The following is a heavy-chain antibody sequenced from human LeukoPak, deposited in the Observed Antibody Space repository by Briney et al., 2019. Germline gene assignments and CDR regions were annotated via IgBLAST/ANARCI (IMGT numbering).Heavy chain of an antibody. CDR3: ARDRHSYGYYFDY. V-gene: IGHV4-61*02. J-gene: IGHJ4*02. Sequence: SQTLSLTCTVTGGSISSGSYYWSWIRQPAGKGLEWIGRIYTSGSTNYNPSLKSRVTISVDTSKNQFSLKLSSVTAADTAVYYCARDRHSYGYYFDYWGQDTLDSVSS. CDR1: GGSISSGSYY. D-gene: IGHD5-18*01. CDR2: IYTSGST.